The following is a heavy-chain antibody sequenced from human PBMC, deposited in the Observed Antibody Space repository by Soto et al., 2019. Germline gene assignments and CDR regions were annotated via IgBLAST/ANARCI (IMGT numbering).Heavy chain of an antibody. CDR2: IYHSGST. J-gene: IGHJ4*02. D-gene: IGHD1-1*01. CDR3: AKDLTWNQAAY. Sequence: PSETLSLTCAVSGDSISSGGYSWSWIRQPPGKGLEWIGYIYHSGSTYYNPSLKSRVTISVDRSKNQFSLKLSSVTAADTAVYYCAKDLTWNQAAYWGQGALVTVSS. V-gene: IGHV4-30-2*01. CDR1: GDSISSGGYS.